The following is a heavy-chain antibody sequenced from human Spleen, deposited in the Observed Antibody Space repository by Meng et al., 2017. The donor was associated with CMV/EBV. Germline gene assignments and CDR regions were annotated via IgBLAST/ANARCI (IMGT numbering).Heavy chain of an antibody. J-gene: IGHJ4*02. V-gene: IGHV1-46*01. D-gene: IGHD4-23*01. CDR3: AKGSDYGGNTFDY. CDR2: INPSGGRT. CDR1: GYTFTSYY. Sequence: KASGYTFTSYYIHWVRQGPGQGLEWMGMINPSGGRTTYAQRFQGRVTMTRDTSTSTLFMELKSLRPEDTAVYYCAKGSDYGGNTFDYWGQGTLVTVSS.